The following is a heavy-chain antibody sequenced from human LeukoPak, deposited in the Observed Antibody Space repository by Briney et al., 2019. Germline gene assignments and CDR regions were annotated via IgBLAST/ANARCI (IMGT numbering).Heavy chain of an antibody. J-gene: IGHJ4*02. CDR2: ISTTSAYI. D-gene: IGHD6-13*01. CDR3: ARDGAAAAGRYFDY. CDR1: GFTFSSYN. Sequence: PGGSLRLSCAASGFTFSSYNMNWVRQAPGKGLEWVSSISTTSAYIYYAASVKGRLTTSRDNAKSSLYLEMNSLRAEDTAVYYCARDGAAAAGRYFDYWGQGTLVTVSS. V-gene: IGHV3-21*01.